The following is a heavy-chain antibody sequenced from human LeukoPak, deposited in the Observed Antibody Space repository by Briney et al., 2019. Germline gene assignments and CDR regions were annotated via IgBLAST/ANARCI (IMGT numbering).Heavy chain of an antibody. CDR3: AKDRVTAAGYYFDY. D-gene: IGHD6-13*01. Sequence: PGGSLRLSCAASGFIFSSLDMHWVRQAPGKGLEWAAVISYDGNKRYYADSVKGRLTISRDNSENTLYLQMNSLRAEDTAVYYCAKDRVTAAGYYFDYWGQGTLVTVSS. J-gene: IGHJ4*02. CDR2: ISYDGNKR. V-gene: IGHV3-30*18. CDR1: GFIFSSLD.